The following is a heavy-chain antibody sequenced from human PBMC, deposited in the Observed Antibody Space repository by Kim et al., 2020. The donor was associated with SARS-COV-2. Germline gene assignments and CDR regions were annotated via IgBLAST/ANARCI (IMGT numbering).Heavy chain of an antibody. CDR3: ARVSSVAGRFNGMDV. V-gene: IGHV5-51*01. CDR1: GYSFTSYW. Sequence: GESLKISCKGSGYSFTSYWIGWVRQMPGKGLEWMGIIYPGDSDTRYSPSFQGQVTISADKSISTAYLQWSSLKASDTAMYYCARVSSVAGRFNGMDVWGQGTTVTVSS. J-gene: IGHJ6*02. CDR2: IYPGDSDT. D-gene: IGHD6-19*01.